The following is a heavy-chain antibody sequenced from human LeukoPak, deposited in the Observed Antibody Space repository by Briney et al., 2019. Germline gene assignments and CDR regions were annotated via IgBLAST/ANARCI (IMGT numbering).Heavy chain of an antibody. D-gene: IGHD2-15*01. Sequence: GGSLRLSCAASGFTFSSYSMSWVRQAPGKGLEWVSHINQDGSEKYYVDSVKGRFTISRDNAKNPLYLQMNSLRAEGTAVYYCARDCRMTLDYWGQGTMVTVSS. CDR2: INQDGSEK. J-gene: IGHJ4*02. V-gene: IGHV3-7*03. CDR1: GFTFSSYS. CDR3: ARDCRMTLDY.